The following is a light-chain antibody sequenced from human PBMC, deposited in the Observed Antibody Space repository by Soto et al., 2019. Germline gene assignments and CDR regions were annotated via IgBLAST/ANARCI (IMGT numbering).Light chain of an antibody. CDR2: GAS. Sequence: EILMTQSPATLSVSPGERATLSCRASQSVSSNLAWYQQKPGPAPRLLIYGASTKATGLPARFRGRGSGTEFTLTISILQAEDFAVYYCQQYNKWTQTFGQGTKVDIK. J-gene: IGKJ1*01. CDR1: QSVSSN. V-gene: IGKV3-15*01. CDR3: QQYNKWTQT.